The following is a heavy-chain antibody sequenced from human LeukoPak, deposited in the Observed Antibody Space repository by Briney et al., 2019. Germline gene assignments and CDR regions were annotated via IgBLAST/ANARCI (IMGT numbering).Heavy chain of an antibody. J-gene: IGHJ4*02. Sequence: ASVKVSCKASGYTFTSYAISWVRQAPGQGLEWMGGIIPIFGTATYAQKFQGRVTITADKSTSTAYMELSSLRSEDTAVYYCARVTGRYYYGSGMLYYFDYWGQGTLVTVSS. D-gene: IGHD3-10*01. CDR3: ARVTGRYYYGSGMLYYFDY. CDR1: GYTFTSYA. CDR2: IIPIFGTA. V-gene: IGHV1-69*06.